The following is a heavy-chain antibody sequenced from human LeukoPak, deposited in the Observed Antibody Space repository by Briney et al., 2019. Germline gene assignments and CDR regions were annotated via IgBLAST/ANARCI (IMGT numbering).Heavy chain of an antibody. CDR1: GGSISSSSYY. CDR2: IYYSGST. D-gene: IGHD2-15*01. V-gene: IGHV4-39*01. J-gene: IGHJ4*01. Sequence: SETLSLTCTVSGGSISSSSYYWGWIRQPPGKGLEWIGSIYYSGSTYYNPSLKRRVTISVDTSKNQFSLKLSSVTAADTAVYYCASHGGYCSGGSCYAIDYWGHGTLVTVSS. CDR3: ASHGGYCSGGSCYAIDY.